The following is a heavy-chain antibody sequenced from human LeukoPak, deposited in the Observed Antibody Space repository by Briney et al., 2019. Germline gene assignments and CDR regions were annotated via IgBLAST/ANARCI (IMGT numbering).Heavy chain of an antibody. CDR3: ARADTMVRGSRKQRIIFDY. CDR1: GGSFSGYY. J-gene: IGHJ4*02. D-gene: IGHD3-10*01. CDR2: INHSGST. V-gene: IGHV4-34*01. Sequence: SETLSLTCAVYGGSFSGYYWSWIRQPPGKGLEWIGEINHSGSTNYNPSLKSRVTISVDTSKNQFSLKLSSVTAADTAVYYCARADTMVRGSRKQRIIFDYWGQGTLVTVSS.